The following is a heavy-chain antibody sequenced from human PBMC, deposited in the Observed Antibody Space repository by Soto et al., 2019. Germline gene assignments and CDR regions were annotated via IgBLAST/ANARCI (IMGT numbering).Heavy chain of an antibody. D-gene: IGHD3-3*01. CDR1: GVTFDTRA. CDR3: AIAYGFWSGYFDY. Sequence: PGGSLRLSCAASGVTFDTRAIHWLRQAPGQGLEWVAVISFDGSNKRYVDSVEGRFSITRDNSKSTSYLEMNGLRPEDTALYYCAIAYGFWSGYFDYWGQGTQVTVSS. CDR2: ISFDGSNK. V-gene: IGHV3-30*03. J-gene: IGHJ4*02.